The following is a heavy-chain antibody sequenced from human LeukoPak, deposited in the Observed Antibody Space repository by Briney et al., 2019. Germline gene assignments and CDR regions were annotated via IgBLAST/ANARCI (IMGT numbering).Heavy chain of an antibody. Sequence: SETLSLTCTVSGGSISSYYWSWIQQPPGKGLEWIGYIYYSGTTNYNPSLKSRVTISVDTSKNQFSLKLSSVTAADTAVYYCARGVYIAAAQYAYWGQGTLVTVSS. J-gene: IGHJ4*02. CDR3: ARGVYIAAAQYAY. D-gene: IGHD6-13*01. V-gene: IGHV4-59*01. CDR1: GGSISSYY. CDR2: IYYSGTT.